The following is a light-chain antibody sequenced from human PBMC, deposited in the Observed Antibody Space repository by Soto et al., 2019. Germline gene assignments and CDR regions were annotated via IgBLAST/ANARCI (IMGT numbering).Light chain of an antibody. V-gene: IGKV3-15*01. CDR3: QQGHNWPLT. Sequence: EIVRTQSPATLSVSPGERATLSCRASQSISTELAWYQQKPGQPPRLLIYSASTSATGVPARFTGSGSGSEFTLTTSALQSEDFAFYYCQQGHNWPLTFGQGTRLEI. J-gene: IGKJ2*01. CDR1: QSISTE. CDR2: SAS.